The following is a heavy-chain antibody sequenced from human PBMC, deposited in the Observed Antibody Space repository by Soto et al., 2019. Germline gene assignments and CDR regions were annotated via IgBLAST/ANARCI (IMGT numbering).Heavy chain of an antibody. V-gene: IGHV1-69*12. D-gene: IGHD6-19*01. Sequence: QVQLVQSGAEVKKPGSSVKVSCKVSGGTFSNYAIDWVRLAPGHGLEWMGGIVPIFGTTYYTLKFQGRATFIADDSTTTACLEMSSLRSEDTAIYYCARVEAVAGLYNYHGLDVWGQGTAVTVSS. J-gene: IGHJ6*02. CDR1: GGTFSNYA. CDR3: ARVEAVAGLYNYHGLDV. CDR2: IVPIFGTT.